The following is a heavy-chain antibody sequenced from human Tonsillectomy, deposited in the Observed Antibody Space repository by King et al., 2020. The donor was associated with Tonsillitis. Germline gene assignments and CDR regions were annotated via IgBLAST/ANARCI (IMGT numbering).Heavy chain of an antibody. V-gene: IGHV1-69*12. Sequence: QLVQAGAEVKKPGSSVKVSCKASGGTFSSYAISWVRQAPGQGLEWMGGIIPIFGTANYAQKFQGRVTITADESPRTAYMELSSLRSEDTAVYYCARGYCSSTSCPTLDAFDIWGQGTMVTVSS. J-gene: IGHJ3*02. D-gene: IGHD2-2*01. CDR1: GGTFSSYA. CDR2: IIPIFGTA. CDR3: ARGYCSSTSCPTLDAFDI.